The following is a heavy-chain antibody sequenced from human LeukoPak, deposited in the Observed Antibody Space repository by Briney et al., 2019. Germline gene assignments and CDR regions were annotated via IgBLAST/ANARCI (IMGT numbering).Heavy chain of an antibody. V-gene: IGHV5-51*01. Sequence: GESLKISCKGSGYSFSSYWIGWVRQMPGKGLEWMGIIYPGDSDTRYSPSFQGQVTIAAAMSISTAYLQWSSLKASDTAMYYCARLPDSSGRGPYYYGMDVWGQGTTVTVPS. CDR1: GYSFSSYW. CDR3: ARLPDSSGRGPYYYGMDV. D-gene: IGHD3-22*01. CDR2: IYPGDSDT. J-gene: IGHJ6*02.